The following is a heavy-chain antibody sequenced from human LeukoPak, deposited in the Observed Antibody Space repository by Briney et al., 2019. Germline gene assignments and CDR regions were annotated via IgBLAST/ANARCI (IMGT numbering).Heavy chain of an antibody. CDR3: ARDSITMVRGIFDY. CDR1: GFTFSSYA. Sequence: GGSLRLSCAGSGFTFSSYAMHWVRQAPGKGLEGVAVISYDGSNKYYADSVKGRFTISRDNSKNTLYLQMNSLRAEDTAVYYCARDSITMVRGIFDYWGQGTLVTVSS. V-gene: IGHV3-30*04. D-gene: IGHD3-10*01. J-gene: IGHJ4*02. CDR2: ISYDGSNK.